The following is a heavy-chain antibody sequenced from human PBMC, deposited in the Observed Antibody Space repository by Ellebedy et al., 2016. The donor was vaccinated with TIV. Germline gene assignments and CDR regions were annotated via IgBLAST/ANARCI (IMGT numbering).Heavy chain of an antibody. D-gene: IGHD4-23*01. CDR3: ARPYYGGNSGWFDP. Sequence: MPSETLSLTCTVSGGSISSSSYYRGWLRQPPGKGLEWIGSIYYSGSTYYNPSLKSRVTISVDTSKNQFSLKLSSVTAADTAVYYCARPYYGGNSGWFDPWGQGTLVTVSS. CDR2: IYYSGST. J-gene: IGHJ5*02. V-gene: IGHV4-39*01. CDR1: GGSISSSSYY.